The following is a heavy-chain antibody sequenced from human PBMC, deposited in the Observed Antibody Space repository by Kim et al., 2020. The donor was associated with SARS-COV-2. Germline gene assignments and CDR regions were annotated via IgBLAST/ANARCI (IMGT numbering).Heavy chain of an antibody. D-gene: IGHD2-8*02. Sequence: SETLSLTCTVSGGSISSSYYYWGWIRQPPGQGLEWNGSIYYTGTTYYNPSLKSRVTISVDTTNNQFSLMLSPVTDATVYYCARHGCTGGVCYFDPWGQGT. CDR2: IYYTGTT. CDR1: GGSISSSYYY. CDR3: ARHGCTGGVCYFDP. V-gene: IGHV4-39*01. J-gene: IGHJ5*02.